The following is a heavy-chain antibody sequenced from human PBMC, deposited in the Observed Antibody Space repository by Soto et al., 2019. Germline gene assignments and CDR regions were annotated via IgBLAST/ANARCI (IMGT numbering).Heavy chain of an antibody. V-gene: IGHV4-38-2*01. CDR2: IYHSGST. D-gene: IGHD2-2*01. CDR1: GYSISSGYY. J-gene: IGHJ4*02. CDR3: ASLGYCSSTSCSELFDY. Sequence: PSETLSLTCAVSGYSISSGYYWGWIRQPPGKGLEWIGSIYHSGSTYYNPSLKSRVTISVDTSKNQFSLKLSSVTAADTAVYYCASLGYCSSTSCSELFDYWGQGTLVTVSS.